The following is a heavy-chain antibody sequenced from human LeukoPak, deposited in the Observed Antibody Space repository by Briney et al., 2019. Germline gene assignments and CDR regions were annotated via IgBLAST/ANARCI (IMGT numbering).Heavy chain of an antibody. CDR3: VLSTTMVTYFDY. CDR2: ISSNGGST. CDR1: GFTFSRYS. V-gene: IGHV3-64D*06. D-gene: IGHD5-18*01. J-gene: IGHJ4*02. Sequence: PGGSLRLSCSASGFTFSRYSMHWVRQAPGKGLEYVSDISSNGGSTYYADSVKGRFTISRDNSKNTLYLQMSSLRAEDTAVYFCVLSTTMVTYFDYWGQGTLVTVSS.